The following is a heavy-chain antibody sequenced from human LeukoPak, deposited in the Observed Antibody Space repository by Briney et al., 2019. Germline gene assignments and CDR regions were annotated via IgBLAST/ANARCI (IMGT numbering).Heavy chain of an antibody. V-gene: IGHV3-30*18. CDR1: GFTFSSYG. J-gene: IGHJ4*02. Sequence: GGSLRLSCAASGFTFSSYGMHWVRQAPGKGLEWAAVISYDGSNKYYAGSGKGRFTISRDNSKNTLYLQMNSLRAEDTAVYYCAKDSLQPSRYTWNYVLDYWGQGTLVTVSS. D-gene: IGHD1-7*01. CDR2: ISYDGSNK. CDR3: AKDSLQPSRYTWNYVLDY.